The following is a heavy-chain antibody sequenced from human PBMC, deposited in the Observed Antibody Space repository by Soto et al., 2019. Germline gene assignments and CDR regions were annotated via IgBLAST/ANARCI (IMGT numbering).Heavy chain of an antibody. V-gene: IGHV4-31*03. CDR1: GGSISSGGYY. CDR2: IYYSGST. CDR3: ARAASSALGESAKAFDI. D-gene: IGHD3-10*01. Sequence: SQTMSVSSSVSGGSISSGGYYWSWIRQQPGKGLEWIGYIYYSGSTYYNPSLKGRVTISVDTSKNQFSLKLSSVTAADTAVYYCARAASSALGESAKAFDIWGQGKMVTVS. J-gene: IGHJ3*02.